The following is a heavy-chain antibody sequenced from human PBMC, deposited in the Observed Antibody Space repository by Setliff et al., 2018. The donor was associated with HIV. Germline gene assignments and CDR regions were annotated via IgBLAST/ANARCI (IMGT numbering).Heavy chain of an antibody. D-gene: IGHD6-19*01. Sequence: PGGSLRLSCAASGFTISHHWMTWVRQAPGKGLEWVANIKQDGTENYYVDSVKGRFTISRDNAKNSLYLQMNSLRAEDTAVYYCARDPCSDWGQGTLVTVSS. CDR1: GFTISHHW. J-gene: IGHJ4*02. V-gene: IGHV3-7*01. CDR2: IKQDGTEN. CDR3: ARDPCSD.